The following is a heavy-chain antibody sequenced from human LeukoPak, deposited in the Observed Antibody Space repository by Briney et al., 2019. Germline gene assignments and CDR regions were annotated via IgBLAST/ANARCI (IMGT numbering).Heavy chain of an antibody. V-gene: IGHV4-38-2*02. Sequence: SETLSLTCAVSGYSISTDYHWGWIQQPPGKGLEWIGSMHHSGSTYYNPSLKSRVTISLDTSKNQVSLKLNSVTAADTAVYYCARDRSYYTFDYWGQGTLVTVSA. J-gene: IGHJ4*02. CDR2: MHHSGST. CDR1: GYSISTDYH. CDR3: ARDRSYYTFDY. D-gene: IGHD3-10*01.